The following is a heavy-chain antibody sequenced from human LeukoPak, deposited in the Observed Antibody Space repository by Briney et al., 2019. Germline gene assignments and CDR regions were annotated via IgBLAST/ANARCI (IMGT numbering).Heavy chain of an antibody. CDR1: GFTFSSYS. Sequence: GGSLRLSCAASGFTFSSYSMNWVRQAPGKGLEWVSSISSSSSYIYYADSVKGRFTISRDNSKNTLYLQMNSLRAEDTAVYYCAKDRSSIAAPCDYWGQGTLVTVSS. CDR2: ISSSSSYI. V-gene: IGHV3-21*04. J-gene: IGHJ4*02. D-gene: IGHD6-6*01. CDR3: AKDRSSIAAPCDY.